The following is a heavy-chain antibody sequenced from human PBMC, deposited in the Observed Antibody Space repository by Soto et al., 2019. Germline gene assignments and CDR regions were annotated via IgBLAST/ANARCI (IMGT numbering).Heavy chain of an antibody. Sequence: QLQLQESGPGLVKPSEPLSLTCTVSGGSISSSSYYWGWIRQPPGKGLEWIGSIYYSGSTYYNPSLKSRVTISVDTSKNQFSLKLSSVTAADTAVYYCARQPYGDYYYYYGMDVWGQGTTVTVSS. CDR3: ARQPYGDYYYYYGMDV. D-gene: IGHD4-17*01. CDR2: IYYSGST. V-gene: IGHV4-39*01. J-gene: IGHJ6*02. CDR1: GGSISSSSYY.